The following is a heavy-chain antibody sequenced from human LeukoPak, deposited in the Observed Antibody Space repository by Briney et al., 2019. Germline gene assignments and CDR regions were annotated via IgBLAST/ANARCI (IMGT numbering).Heavy chain of an antibody. V-gene: IGHV4-31*03. D-gene: IGHD2-2*01. CDR3: ARSPAAIGPSGFDY. CDR2: IYYSGST. Sequence: SETLSLTCTVSGGSISSGGYYWRWIRQHPGKGLEWIVYIYYSGSTYYNPSLKSRVTISVDTSKNQFSLKLSSVTAADTAVYYCARSPAAIGPSGFDYWGQGTLVTVSS. CDR1: GGSISSGGYY. J-gene: IGHJ4*02.